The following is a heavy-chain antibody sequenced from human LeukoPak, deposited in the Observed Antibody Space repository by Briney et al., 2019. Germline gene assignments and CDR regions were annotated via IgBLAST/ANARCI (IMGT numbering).Heavy chain of an antibody. CDR3: ARLYSTGGYYGMDV. Sequence: SETLSLTCAVYGGSFSGYYWSWIRQPPGKGLEWIGEINHSGSTNYNPSLKSRVTISVDTSKNQFSLKLSSVTAADTAVYYCARLYSTGGYYGMDVWGQGATVTVSS. V-gene: IGHV4-34*01. CDR1: GGSFSGYY. D-gene: IGHD2-21*01. J-gene: IGHJ6*02. CDR2: INHSGST.